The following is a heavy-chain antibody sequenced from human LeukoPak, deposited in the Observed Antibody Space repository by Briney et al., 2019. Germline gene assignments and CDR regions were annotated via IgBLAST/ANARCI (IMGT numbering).Heavy chain of an antibody. CDR1: GFTCSSYA. CDR2: ISGSGGST. Sequence: GGSLRLXCAASGFTCSSYAMSWVRQAPGKRLESVSAISGSGGSTYYADSVKGRFTISRDNSKNTLYLQMNSLRAEDTAVYYCAKTGIQWLVTSWVNFDYWGQGTLVTVSS. J-gene: IGHJ4*02. V-gene: IGHV3-23*01. D-gene: IGHD6-19*01. CDR3: AKTGIQWLVTSWVNFDY.